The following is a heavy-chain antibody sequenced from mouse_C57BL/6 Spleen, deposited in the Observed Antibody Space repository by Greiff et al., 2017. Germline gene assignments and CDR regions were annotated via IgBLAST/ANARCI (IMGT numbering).Heavy chain of an antibody. J-gene: IGHJ4*01. V-gene: IGHV1-72*01. CDR2: SDPNSGGT. CDR3: ARSTVVADYAMDY. CDR1: GYTFTSYW. D-gene: IGHD1-1*01. Sequence: QVQLQQPGAELVKPGASVKLSCKASGYTFTSYWMHWVKQRPGRGLEWIGRSDPNSGGTKYNEKFKSKATLTVDKPSSTAYMQLSSLTSEDSAVYYCARSTVVADYAMDYWGQGTSVTVSS.